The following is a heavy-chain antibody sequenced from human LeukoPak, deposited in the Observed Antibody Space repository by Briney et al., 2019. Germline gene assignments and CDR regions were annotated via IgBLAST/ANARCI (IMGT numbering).Heavy chain of an antibody. D-gene: IGHD6-13*01. J-gene: IGHJ4*02. CDR1: GFTFSSYG. V-gene: IGHV4-59*05. CDR3: AARSIAAAGRLDY. Sequence: GSLRLSCAASGFTFSSYGMHWVRQAPGKGLEWIGSIYYSGSTYYNPSLKSRVTISVDTSKNQFSLKLSSVTAADTAVYYCAARSIAAAGRLDYWGQGTLVTVSS. CDR2: IYYSGST.